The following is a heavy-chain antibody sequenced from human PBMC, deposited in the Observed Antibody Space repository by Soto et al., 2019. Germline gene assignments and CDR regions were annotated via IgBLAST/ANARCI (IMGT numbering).Heavy chain of an antibody. CDR2: IYYSGST. J-gene: IGHJ5*02. Sequence: SETLSLACTVSGGSISSYYWSWTRQPPGKGLEWIGYIYYSGSTNYNPSLKSRVTISVDTSKNQFSLKLSSVTAADTAVYYCERGYCSSTSCYFGWFDPWGQGTLVTVSS. CDR3: ERGYCSSTSCYFGWFDP. D-gene: IGHD2-2*01. V-gene: IGHV4-59*01. CDR1: GGSISSYY.